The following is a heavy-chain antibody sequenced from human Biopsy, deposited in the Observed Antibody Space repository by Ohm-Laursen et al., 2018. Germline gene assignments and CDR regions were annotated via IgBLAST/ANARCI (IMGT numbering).Heavy chain of an antibody. J-gene: IGHJ4*02. Sequence: SRTLSLTRTVSGDSVSNGSFYWTWIRQPPGQGLEYIGNIYDRGSTANYNPSLESLVTMSVDMPKNQFSLKLSSVTAANTAIYYCARGMRSSGWPYFDSWGQGTLVTVSS. CDR3: ARGMRSSGWPYFDS. CDR2: IYDRGSTA. CDR1: GDSVSNGSFY. D-gene: IGHD6-19*01. V-gene: IGHV4-61*01.